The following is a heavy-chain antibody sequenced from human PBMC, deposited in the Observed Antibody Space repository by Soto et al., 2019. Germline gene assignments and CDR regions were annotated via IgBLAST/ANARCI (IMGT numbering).Heavy chain of an antibody. J-gene: IGHJ4*02. Sequence: QLQLQESGPGLVKPSETLFLTCTVSGGSIRSSAYWGWIRQPPGKGLEWIGSIYHSGNTYYNPPLKSRVTISVDTSKNQFSLKLSAVTAADSAVFFCARGPTSGSSYYFDAWGQGTLLTVSS. D-gene: IGHD1-26*01. CDR2: IYHSGNT. CDR3: ARGPTSGSSYYFDA. V-gene: IGHV4-39*01. CDR1: GGSIRSSAY.